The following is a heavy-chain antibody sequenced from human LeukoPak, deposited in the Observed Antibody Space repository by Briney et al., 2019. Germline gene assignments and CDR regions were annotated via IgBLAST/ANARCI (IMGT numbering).Heavy chain of an antibody. D-gene: IGHD6-19*01. J-gene: IGHJ4*02. CDR1: GYTFTSYY. V-gene: IGHV1-46*01. CDR3: ARVLLSSRIAVAGPFDY. CDR2: INPSGGST. Sequence: GASVKVSCKASGYTFTSYYMHWVRQAPGQGLEWMGIINPSGGSTTYAQKFQGRVTMTRDTSISTAYMELSRLRSDDTAVYYCARVLLSSRIAVAGPFDYWGQGTLVTVSS.